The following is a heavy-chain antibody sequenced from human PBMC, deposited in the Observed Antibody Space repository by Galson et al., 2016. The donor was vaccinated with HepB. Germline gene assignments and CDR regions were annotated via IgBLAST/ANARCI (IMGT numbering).Heavy chain of an antibody. Sequence: SLRLSRAASGFTSDGYALHWVRQAPGKGLEWVSGISWNSGIIRYAASVKGRFTISRDNAKNSLYLQMNSLRPEDTALYYCVKVSQVGWFGDEDWYFDLWGRGTLVTVSS. V-gene: IGHV3-9*02. CDR1: GFTSDGYA. CDR2: ISWNSGII. D-gene: IGHD3-10*01. CDR3: VKVSQVGWFGDEDWYFDL. J-gene: IGHJ2*01.